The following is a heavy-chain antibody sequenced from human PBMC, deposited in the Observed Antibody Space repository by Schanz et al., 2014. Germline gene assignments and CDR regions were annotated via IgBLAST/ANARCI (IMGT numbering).Heavy chain of an antibody. CDR3: ARDGYSVVVISPTESFDI. V-gene: IGHV3-23*01. J-gene: IGHJ3*02. Sequence: EVQLLESGGGLVQPGGSLRLSCATSGFSFSSYAINWVRQAPGKGLEWVSGISGSGASTYYADSVKGRFTISRDNAKNSLFLHMNSLRAEDTAVYYCARDGYSVVVISPTESFDIWGQGTMVTVSP. CDR1: GFSFSSYA. CDR2: ISGSGAST. D-gene: IGHD2-21*01.